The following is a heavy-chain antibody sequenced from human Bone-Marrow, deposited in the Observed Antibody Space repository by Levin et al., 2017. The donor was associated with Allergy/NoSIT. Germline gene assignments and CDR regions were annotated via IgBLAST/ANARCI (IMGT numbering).Heavy chain of an antibody. CDR3: AREDRQGSGSYPFDY. D-gene: IGHD3-10*01. Sequence: GGSLRLSCAASGFTFNYYYMSWIRQAPGKGLEWVSYISSSGSMMYYADFVKGRFTISRDNAKDSLSLQMNSLRDEDTAVYYCAREDRQGSGSYPFDYWGQGTLVTVSS. CDR1: GFTFNYYY. J-gene: IGHJ4*02. CDR2: ISSSGSMM. V-gene: IGHV3-11*01.